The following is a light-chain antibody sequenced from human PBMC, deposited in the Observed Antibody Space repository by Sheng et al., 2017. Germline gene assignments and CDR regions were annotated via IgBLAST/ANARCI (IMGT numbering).Light chain of an antibody. Sequence: DIQMTQSPSTLSASVGDRVTITCRASQTISSWLAWYQQKPGKAPNLLIYAASTLQSGVPSRFSGSGSGTEFTLTISSLQPEDFATYYCQQLNSYPYTFGQGTKLEIK. CDR1: QTISSW. J-gene: IGKJ2*01. CDR2: AAS. CDR3: QQLNSYPYT. V-gene: IGKV1-5*01.